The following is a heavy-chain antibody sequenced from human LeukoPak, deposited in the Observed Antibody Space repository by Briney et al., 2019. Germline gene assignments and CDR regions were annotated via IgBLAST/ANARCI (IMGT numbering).Heavy chain of an antibody. Sequence: PKASVKVSCKASGYTFTGCFIHYVRQAPGQGLEWMGWIDPNSDNIRYSETFKDRVTMTRDTSTNTAYMELSWLRSDDTAVYYCARTVYDLRGQLLIPGFDSWGQGTLVTVSS. CDR3: ARTVYDLRGQLLIPGFDS. J-gene: IGHJ4*02. V-gene: IGHV1-2*02. D-gene: IGHD3-16*01. CDR2: IDPNSDNI. CDR1: GYTFTGCF.